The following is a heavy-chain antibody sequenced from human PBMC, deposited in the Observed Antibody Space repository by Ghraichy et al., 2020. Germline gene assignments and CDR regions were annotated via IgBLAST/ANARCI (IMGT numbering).Heavy chain of an antibody. CDR2: IYYSGIT. CDR1: GGSISRYY. Sequence: GSLRLSCTVSGGSISRYYWSWIRQPPGKGLEWIGYIYYSGITNYNPSLKSRVTISLDTSKNQFSLNLSSVTAADTAVYYCARLPDYYGSGSHFDYWGQGTLVTVSS. CDR3: ARLPDYYGSGSHFDY. J-gene: IGHJ4*02. D-gene: IGHD3-10*01. V-gene: IGHV4-59*01.